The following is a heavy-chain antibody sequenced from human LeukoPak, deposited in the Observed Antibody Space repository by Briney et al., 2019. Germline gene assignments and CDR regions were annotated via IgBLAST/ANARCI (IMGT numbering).Heavy chain of an antibody. D-gene: IGHD2-15*01. CDR3: ARVLSGGGYYYNYMDV. Sequence: SETLSLTCTVSGGSISSYYWIWIRQPAGKGLERIGRIYSSGSTDYNPSLKSRVTMSIDTSKNQFSLKLSSVTAADTAVYYCARVLSGGGYYYNYMDVWGKGTTVTVSS. J-gene: IGHJ6*03. CDR2: IYSSGST. CDR1: GGSISSYY. V-gene: IGHV4-4*07.